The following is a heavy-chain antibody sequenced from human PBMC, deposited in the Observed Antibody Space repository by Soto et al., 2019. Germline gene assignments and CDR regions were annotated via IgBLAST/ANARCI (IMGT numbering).Heavy chain of an antibody. D-gene: IGHD3-3*01. CDR1: GFTFSSYV. CDR2: ISGSGGNT. V-gene: IGHV3-23*01. J-gene: IGHJ2*01. CDR3: AKDASSGITSFDL. Sequence: GSLRLSCAASGFTFSSYVMSWVRQAPGKGLEWVSAISGSGGNTYYADSVKGRFTISRDNSKNTLYLQMNSLRAEDTALYYCAKDASSGITSFDLWGRGTLVTVSS.